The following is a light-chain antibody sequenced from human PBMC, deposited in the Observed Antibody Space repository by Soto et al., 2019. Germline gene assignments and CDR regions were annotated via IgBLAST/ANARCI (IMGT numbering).Light chain of an antibody. J-gene: IGLJ1*01. Sequence: QLVLTQPPSASGTPGQRVTISCSGSSSNIGSNTVSWYQQLPGTAPQLLIYNNNQRPSGVPDRFSGSKSGTSASLAISGLQSEDEADYYCAAWDDSLNAYVFGTGTKLTVL. CDR3: AAWDDSLNAYV. CDR2: NNN. V-gene: IGLV1-44*01. CDR1: SSNIGSNT.